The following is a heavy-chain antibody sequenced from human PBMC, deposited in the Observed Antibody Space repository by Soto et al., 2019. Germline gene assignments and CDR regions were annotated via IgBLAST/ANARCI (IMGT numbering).Heavy chain of an antibody. J-gene: IGHJ5*02. CDR2: IIPISGTV. D-gene: IGHD1-7*01. CDR3: GRQLELRCTHWFDP. V-gene: IGHV1-69*01. Sequence: QVQLVQSGAEVKKPGSSVKVSCKASGGTFSSCAISWVRQAPGQGLEWMGGIIPISGTVNYAQKFQGRVTITADESTSTAYMELSSLRSEDTAVYYCGRQLELRCTHWFDPWGQGTLVTVSS. CDR1: GGTFSSCA.